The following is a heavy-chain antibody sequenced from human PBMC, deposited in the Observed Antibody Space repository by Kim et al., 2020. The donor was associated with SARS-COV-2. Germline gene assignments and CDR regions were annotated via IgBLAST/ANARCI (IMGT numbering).Heavy chain of an antibody. D-gene: IGHD6-6*01. V-gene: IGHV4-59*01. CDR3: ARARRSSSSNWFDP. Sequence: NPSLKRRVTISVDTSKNQFSLKLSSVTAADTAVYYCARARRSSSSNWFDPWGQGTLVTVSS. J-gene: IGHJ5*02.